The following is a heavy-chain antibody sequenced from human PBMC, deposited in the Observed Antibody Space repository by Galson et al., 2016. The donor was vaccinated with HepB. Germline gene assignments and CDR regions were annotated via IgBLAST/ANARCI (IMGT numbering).Heavy chain of an antibody. CDR2: IYYSGSS. CDR1: GDSISGYY. Sequence: SETLSLTCTVSGDSISGYYWSWIRQPPGKGLEWIGDIYYSGSSNYNPSLKSRLTISVDTSKNKFSLKLSSVNAAVTAVYYCARLLAARPPHDFYYGMDVWGQGTTVTVSS. CDR3: ARLLAARPPHDFYYGMDV. J-gene: IGHJ6*02. V-gene: IGHV4-59*01. D-gene: IGHD6-6*01.